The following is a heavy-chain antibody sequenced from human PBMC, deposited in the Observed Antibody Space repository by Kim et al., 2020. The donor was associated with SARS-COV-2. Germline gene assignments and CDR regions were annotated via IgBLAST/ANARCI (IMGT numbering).Heavy chain of an antibody. V-gene: IGHV3-9*01. D-gene: IGHD2-15*01. J-gene: IGHJ3*02. CDR2: ISWNSGSI. CDR1: GFTFDDYA. Sequence: GGSLTLSCAASGFTFDDYAMHWVRQAPGKGLEWVSGISWNSGSIGYADSVKGRFTISRDNAKNSLYLQMNSLRAEDTALYYCAKDMEGFVVDAFDIWGQGTMVTVSS. CDR3: AKDMEGFVVDAFDI.